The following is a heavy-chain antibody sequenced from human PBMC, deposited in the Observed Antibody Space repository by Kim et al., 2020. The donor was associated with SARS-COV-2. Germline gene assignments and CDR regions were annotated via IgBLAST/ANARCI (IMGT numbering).Heavy chain of an antibody. CDR2: LNLGNGNT. V-gene: IGHV1-3*01. CDR1: GYDFISYG. J-gene: IGHJ6*02. CDR3: ARGSPYDFTAYYGLDA. D-gene: IGHD3-3*01. Sequence: ASVKVSCKASGYDFISYGIHWVRQAPGQRLEWMGWLNLGNGNTKYSQRFQGRITISSDTSASVVYMELTSLRSEDTAVYSCARGSPYDFTAYYGLDAWGQ.